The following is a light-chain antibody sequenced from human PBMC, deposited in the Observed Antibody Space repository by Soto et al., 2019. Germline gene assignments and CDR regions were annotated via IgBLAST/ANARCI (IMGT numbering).Light chain of an antibody. Sequence: DIQMTQSPSTLSASVGDRVTITCGASQSISSWLAWYQQKPGKAPKLLSYDASSLESGVPSRFRGSGSGTEFTLTISSLKPDDFETYYCQQYNSYSITFGQGTRLEIK. CDR2: DAS. V-gene: IGKV1-5*01. CDR3: QQYNSYSIT. J-gene: IGKJ5*01. CDR1: QSISSW.